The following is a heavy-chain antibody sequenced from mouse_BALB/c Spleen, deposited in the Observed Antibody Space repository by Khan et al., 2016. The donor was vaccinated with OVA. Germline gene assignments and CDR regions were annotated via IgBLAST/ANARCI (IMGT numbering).Heavy chain of an antibody. J-gene: IGHJ1*01. CDR3: ARDRDYYGSSYDWYFDV. Sequence: EVQRVESGGGLVKPGGSLKLSCAASGFTFSDYYMYWVRQTPEKRLEWVATISDGGSYTYYPDSVKGRFTISRDNAKNNLYLQMSSLKSEDTAMYYCARDRDYYGSSYDWYFDVWGAGTTVTVSS. CDR1: GFTFSDYY. D-gene: IGHD1-1*01. V-gene: IGHV5-4*02. CDR2: ISDGGSYT.